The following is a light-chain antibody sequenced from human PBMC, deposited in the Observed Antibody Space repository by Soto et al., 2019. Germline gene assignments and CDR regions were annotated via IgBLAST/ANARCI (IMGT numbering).Light chain of an antibody. CDR2: AAS. J-gene: IGKJ3*01. CDR3: RKYHSAPST. CDR1: QGISNS. Sequence: DIQMTQSPSSLSASVGGRVTITCRASQGISNSLAWYQQKPGKVPKLLIFAASTLQSGVPSRFSGSGSETDFTLTISSLQPEDVANYYCRKYHSAPSTFGPGTTVDL. V-gene: IGKV1-27*01.